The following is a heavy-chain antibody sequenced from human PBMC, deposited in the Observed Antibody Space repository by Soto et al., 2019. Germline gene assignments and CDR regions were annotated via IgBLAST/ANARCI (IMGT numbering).Heavy chain of an antibody. CDR1: GFTFSSYA. J-gene: IGHJ5*02. CDR2: ISGSGGST. D-gene: IGHD3-9*01. Sequence: GGSLRLSCAASGFTFSSYAMSWVRQAPGKGLEWVSAISGSGGSTYYADSVKGRFTISRDNSKNTLYLQMNSLRAEDTAVYYCAKEVVLPGYSHNWFDPWXPGTLHTVS. CDR3: AKEVVLPGYSHNWFDP. V-gene: IGHV3-23*01.